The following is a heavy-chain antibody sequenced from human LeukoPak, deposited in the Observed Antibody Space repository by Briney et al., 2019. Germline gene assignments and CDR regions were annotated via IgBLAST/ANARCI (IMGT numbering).Heavy chain of an antibody. J-gene: IGHJ4*02. CDR2: IRYDGTNK. D-gene: IGHD4-17*01. CDR1: GFTFSRYA. CDR3: ARYGNAFDY. Sequence: GGSLRLSCAASGFTFSRYAMHWVRQAPGRGLEWVAFIRYDGTNKHYADSVKGRFTISRDNSKHTLYLQMNSLRAEDTAVYYCARYGNAFDYWGQGTLVTISS. V-gene: IGHV3-30*02.